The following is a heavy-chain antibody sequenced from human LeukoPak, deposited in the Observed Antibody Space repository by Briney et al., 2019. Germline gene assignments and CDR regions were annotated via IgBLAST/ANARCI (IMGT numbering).Heavy chain of an antibody. Sequence: SETLSLTCTVSGGSISSYYWSWIRQPPGKDLEWIGYIYHSGSTYYNPSLKSRVTISVDRSKNQFSLKLSSVTAADTAVYYCARHRTVTNNFDYWGQGTLVTVSS. CDR2: IYHSGST. D-gene: IGHD4-11*01. CDR3: ARHRTVTNNFDY. J-gene: IGHJ4*02. CDR1: GGSISSYY. V-gene: IGHV4-59*08.